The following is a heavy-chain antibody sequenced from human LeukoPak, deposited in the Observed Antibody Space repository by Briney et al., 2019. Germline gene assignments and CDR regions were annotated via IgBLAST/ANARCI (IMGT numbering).Heavy chain of an antibody. CDR1: GYTFTGYY. CDR3: ARDFGRLGPEDDYDYVWGSYPGVDY. Sequence: GASVKVSCKASGYTFTGYYMHWVRQAPGQGLEWMGWINPNSGGTNYAQKFQGRVTMTRDTSISTAYMELTRLRSDDTALYYCARDFGRLGPEDDYDYVWGSYPGVDYWGQGTLVTVSS. D-gene: IGHD3-16*02. CDR2: INPNSGGT. J-gene: IGHJ4*02. V-gene: IGHV1-2*02.